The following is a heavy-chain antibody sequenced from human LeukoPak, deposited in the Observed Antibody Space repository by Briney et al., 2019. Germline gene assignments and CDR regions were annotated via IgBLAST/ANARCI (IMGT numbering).Heavy chain of an antibody. CDR2: IYYSGST. CDR3: ARGGARGYSGYDLDY. D-gene: IGHD5-12*01. CDR1: GGSISSYY. V-gene: IGHV4-59*01. J-gene: IGHJ4*02. Sequence: SETLSLTCTVSGGSISSYYWSWIRQPPGKGLEWIGYIYYSGSTNYNPSLKSRVTISVDTSKNQFSLKLSSVTAADTAVYYCARGGARGYSGYDLDYWGQGTLVTVSS.